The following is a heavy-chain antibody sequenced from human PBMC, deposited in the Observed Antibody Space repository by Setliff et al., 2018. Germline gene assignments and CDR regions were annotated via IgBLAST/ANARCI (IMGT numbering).Heavy chain of an antibody. D-gene: IGHD2-15*01. CDR1: GFIVSNNE. CDR3: VRRLPYYGMDV. V-gene: IGHV3-48*03. J-gene: IGHJ6*02. CDR2: THIDGITV. Sequence: PGGSLRLSCEVSGFIVSNNEMIWVRQAPGKGLEWVSKTHIDGITVYSDSVKGRSIIYRDNARNSLHLQMNSLRAEDTAIYFCVRRLPYYGMDVWGQGTTVTVSS.